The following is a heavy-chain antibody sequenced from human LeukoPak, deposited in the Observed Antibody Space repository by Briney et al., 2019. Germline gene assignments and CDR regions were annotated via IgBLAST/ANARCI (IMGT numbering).Heavy chain of an antibody. CDR1: GFTFSSYA. J-gene: IGHJ4*02. V-gene: IGHV3-30*09. D-gene: IGHD3-10*01. CDR2: ISNDENNK. CDR3: ARGAEAMVRGGGGY. Sequence: QPGGSLRLSCAASGFTFSSYAMHWVRQAPGKGLEWVAAISNDENNKYYADSVKGRFAISRDNSKNTLYLQMNSLRAEDTAVYYCARGAEAMVRGGGGYWGQGTLVTVSS.